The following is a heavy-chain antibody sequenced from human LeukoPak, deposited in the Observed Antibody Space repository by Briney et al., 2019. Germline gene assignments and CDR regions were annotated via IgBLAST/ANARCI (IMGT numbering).Heavy chain of an antibody. CDR3: ARDWGGYYDSTGKPSDH. V-gene: IGHV1-18*01. J-gene: IGHJ4*02. Sequence: ASVKVSCKASGYTFTSYGISWVRQAPGQGLEWMGWISAYNGNTKYAQKLQGRVTMTTDTSTSTAYMELRSLRSDDTAVYYCARDWGGYYDSTGKPSDHWGQGTLVAVSS. CDR2: ISAYNGNT. CDR1: GYTFTSYG. D-gene: IGHD3-22*01.